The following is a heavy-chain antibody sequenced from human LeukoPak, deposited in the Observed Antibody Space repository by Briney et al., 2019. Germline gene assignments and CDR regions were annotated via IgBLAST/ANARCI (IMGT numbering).Heavy chain of an antibody. J-gene: IGHJ3*02. Sequence: GGSLRLSYAASGFTFSRYVMNWVRQVPGRRPDWVSSISATGGEIFYADSVKGRFTISRDNSNNMVYLQMDSLRTDDTALYYCVRRDIYTTSSWGAFDIWGQGTLVTVSS. V-gene: IGHV3-23*01. CDR1: GFTFSRYV. CDR2: ISATGGEI. CDR3: VRRDIYTTSSWGAFDI. D-gene: IGHD6-6*01.